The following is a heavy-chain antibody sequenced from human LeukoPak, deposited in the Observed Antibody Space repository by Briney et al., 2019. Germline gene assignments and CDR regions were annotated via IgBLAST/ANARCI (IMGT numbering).Heavy chain of an antibody. CDR1: GFTFTRYE. J-gene: IGHJ4*02. D-gene: IGHD5-24*01. V-gene: IGHV3-48*03. CDR3: ARGDRYDEYYFDY. CDR2: SSSSGSTI. Sequence: GGSLRLSCAASGFTFTRYEMNWVRQVPGKGLEWVSHSSSSGSTIHYADSVKGRFTFSRDNAKNSLYLQMNSLRAEDTAVYYCARGDRYDEYYFDYWGQGTLVTVSS.